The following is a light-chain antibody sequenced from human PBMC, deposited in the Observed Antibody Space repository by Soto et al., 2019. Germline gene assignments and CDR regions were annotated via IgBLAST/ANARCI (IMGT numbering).Light chain of an antibody. J-gene: IGKJ1*01. CDR3: QQYGSSGT. CDR1: QSVSNNY. V-gene: IGKV3-20*01. Sequence: EVVLTQAPGTLSLSPGERATLSCRASQSVSNNYLAWYQQKSGQAPRLLIYGASNRATGIPDRFSGSGSGTDFTLTLSRLEPEDFAVYYCQQYGSSGTFGQGTKVDIK. CDR2: GAS.